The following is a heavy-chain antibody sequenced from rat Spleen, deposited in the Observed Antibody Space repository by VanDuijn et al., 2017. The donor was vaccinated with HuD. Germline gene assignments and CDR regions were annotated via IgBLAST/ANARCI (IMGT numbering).Heavy chain of an antibody. Sequence: EVRLVVSGGGLVQPGRSLKLSCAASGFTFRHYNMAWVRQAPTKGLEWVATISYDARRTYYRGSVKGRFTISRDNAKSTLYLQMDSLRSEDTATYYCVRLLGAPDWYFDFWGPGTMVTVSS. J-gene: IGHJ1*01. CDR1: GFTFRHYN. D-gene: IGHD5-1*01. V-gene: IGHV5-7*01. CDR3: VRLLGAPDWYFDF. CDR2: ISYDARRT.